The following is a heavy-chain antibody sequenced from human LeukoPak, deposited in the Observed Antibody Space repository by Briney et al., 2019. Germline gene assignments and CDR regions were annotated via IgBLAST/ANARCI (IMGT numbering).Heavy chain of an antibody. CDR2: IIPIFGTA. CDR1: GGTFSSYA. Sequence: GSSVKVSCKASGGTFSSYAISWVRQAPGQGLEWMGGIIPIFGTANYAQKFQGRVTITADESTSTAYMELSSLRSEDTAVYYCARVGIAAASTNYYYYYMDVWGKGTTVTISS. J-gene: IGHJ6*03. CDR3: ARVGIAAASTNYYYYYMDV. V-gene: IGHV1-69*01. D-gene: IGHD6-13*01.